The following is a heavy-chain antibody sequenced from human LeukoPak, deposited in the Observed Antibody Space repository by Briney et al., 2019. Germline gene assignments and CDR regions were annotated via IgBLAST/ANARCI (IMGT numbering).Heavy chain of an antibody. V-gene: IGHV4-59*08. CDR2: IYYSVST. D-gene: IGHD3-16*01. CDR1: VGFISSFY. Sequence: PSDTLSLSCTLSVGFISSFYWHCIRHPPGKGLEWIGYIYYSVSTKHNPSPQSRVITSVDTSKNQFALKLSSVTGADTAMYYCARQGDCDAFDIWGQGTMVTVSS. CDR3: ARQGDCDAFDI. J-gene: IGHJ3*02.